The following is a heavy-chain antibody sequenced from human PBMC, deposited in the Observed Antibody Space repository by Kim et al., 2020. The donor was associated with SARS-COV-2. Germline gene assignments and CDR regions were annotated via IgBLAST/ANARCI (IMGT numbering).Heavy chain of an antibody. CDR2: INTNTGNP. Sequence: ASVKVSCKASGYTFTSYAMNWVRQAPGQGLEWMGWINTNTGNPTYAQGFTGRFVFSLDTSVSTAYLQISSLKAEDTAVYYCARETLTRGQLVLDAFDIWGQGTMVTVSS. J-gene: IGHJ3*02. CDR3: ARETLTRGQLVLDAFDI. D-gene: IGHD6-13*01. CDR1: GYTFTSYA. V-gene: IGHV7-4-1*02.